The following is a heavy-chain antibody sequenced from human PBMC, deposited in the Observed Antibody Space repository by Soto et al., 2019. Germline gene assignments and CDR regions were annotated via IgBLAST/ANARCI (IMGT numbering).Heavy chain of an antibody. J-gene: IGHJ4*02. D-gene: IGHD1-26*01. V-gene: IGHV1-3*01. Sequence: ASVKVSCKAAGYTFSRYAMHWVRQAPGQRLEWMGWINAGNGNTKYSQKFQGRVTITRDTSASTAYMELSSLRSEDTAVYYCARASIGYFDYWGQGTLVTVSS. CDR3: ARASIGYFDY. CDR1: GYTFSRYA. CDR2: INAGNGNT.